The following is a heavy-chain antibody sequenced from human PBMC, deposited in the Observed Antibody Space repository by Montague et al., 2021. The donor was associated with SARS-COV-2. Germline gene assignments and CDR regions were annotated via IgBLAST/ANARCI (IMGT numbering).Heavy chain of an antibody. Sequence: YNSSLKSRVSLSVDTSKNQFSLRLRSVTAADTAVYYCASQPIPVTGSGEFDYWGPGTLVTVSA. J-gene: IGHJ4*02. CDR3: ASQPIPVTGSGEFDY. D-gene: IGHD6-19*01. V-gene: IGHV4-39*01.